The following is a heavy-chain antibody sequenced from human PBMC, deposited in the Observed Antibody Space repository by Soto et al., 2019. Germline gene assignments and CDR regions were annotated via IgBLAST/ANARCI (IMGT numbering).Heavy chain of an antibody. CDR1: GGSISSYY. V-gene: IGHV4-59*01. J-gene: IGHJ5*02. CDR3: ARGRGSYPKGWFDP. Sequence: SETLPLTITVSGGSISSYYWSWIRQPPGKGLEWIGYIYYSGSTNYNPSLKSRVTISVDTSNNQFSLKLRSVTAADTAVYYCARGRGSYPKGWFDPWGQGTLVPVSS. CDR2: IYYSGST. D-gene: IGHD1-26*01.